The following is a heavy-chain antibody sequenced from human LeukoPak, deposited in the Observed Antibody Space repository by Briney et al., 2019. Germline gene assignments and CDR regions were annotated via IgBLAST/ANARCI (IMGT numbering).Heavy chain of an antibody. J-gene: IGHJ4*02. D-gene: IGHD3-22*01. V-gene: IGHV4-30-4*01. CDR1: GDSISSGDYY. CDR2: IYYSGST. CDR3: ARQKDSSGYWGDFDY. Sequence: SETLSLTCIVSGDSISSGDYYWSWIRQPPGKGLEWIGYIYYSGSTYYNPSLKSRVTISVDTSKNQFSLKLSSVTAADTAVYYCARQKDSSGYWGDFDYWGQGTLVTVSS.